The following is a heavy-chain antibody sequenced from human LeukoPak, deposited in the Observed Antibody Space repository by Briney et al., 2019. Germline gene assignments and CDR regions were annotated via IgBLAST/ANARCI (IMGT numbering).Heavy chain of an antibody. V-gene: IGHV3-30*04. CDR2: ISYDGSNK. CDR3: ARDTSGDGYNS. J-gene: IGHJ4*02. D-gene: IGHD5-24*01. CDR1: GFTXXXYA. Sequence: GFTXXXYAXXXVRQAPGKGLEWVAVISYDGSNKYYADSVKGRFTISRDNSKNTLYLQMNSLRAEDTAVYYCARDTSGDGYNSWGQGTLVTVSS.